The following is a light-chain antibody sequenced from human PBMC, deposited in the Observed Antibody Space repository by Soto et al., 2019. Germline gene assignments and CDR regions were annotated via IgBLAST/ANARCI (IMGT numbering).Light chain of an antibody. Sequence: QSALTQTASVSGSPGQLITISCTGISSDVGGNSYVSWYQQHPGKAPKLMIYDVTNRPSGVSNRFSGSKSGNTASLTISGLQAEDEADYYCRSYTSSSPFYVFGSGTKLTVL. J-gene: IGLJ1*01. V-gene: IGLV2-14*01. CDR3: RSYTSSSPFYV. CDR1: SSDVGGNSY. CDR2: DVT.